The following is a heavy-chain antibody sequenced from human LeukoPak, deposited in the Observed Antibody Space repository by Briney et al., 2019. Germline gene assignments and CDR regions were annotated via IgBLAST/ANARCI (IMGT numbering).Heavy chain of an antibody. V-gene: IGHV4-4*07. Sequence: SETLSLTCTVSGGSISSYYWSWIRQPAGKGLEWIGRIYTSWSTNYNPSLKSRVTMSVDTSKNQFSLKLSSVTAADTAVYYCARVSPHIVVVVAATRGDYFDYWGQGTLVTVSS. J-gene: IGHJ4*02. D-gene: IGHD2-15*01. CDR3: ARVSPHIVVVVAATRGDYFDY. CDR2: IYTSWST. CDR1: GGSISSYY.